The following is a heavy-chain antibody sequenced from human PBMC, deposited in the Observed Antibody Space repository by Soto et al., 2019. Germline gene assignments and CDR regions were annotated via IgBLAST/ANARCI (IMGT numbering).Heavy chain of an antibody. CDR3: ARGRRIFGVVMGGGRFDY. V-gene: IGHV4-34*01. CDR1: GGSFSGYY. D-gene: IGHD3-3*01. CDR2: INHSGST. Sequence: PSETLSLTCAVYGGSFSGYYWSWIRQPPGKGLEWIGEINHSGSTNYNPSLKSRVTISVDTSKNQFSLKLSSVTAADTAVYYCARGRRIFGVVMGGGRFDYWGQGTLVTVSS. J-gene: IGHJ4*02.